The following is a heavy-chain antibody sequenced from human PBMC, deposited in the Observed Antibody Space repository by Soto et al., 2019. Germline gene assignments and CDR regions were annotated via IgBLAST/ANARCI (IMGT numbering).Heavy chain of an antibody. Sequence: QVQLQESGPGLVKPSQTLSLTCTVSGGSISSGGYYWSWIRQHPGKGLEWIGYIYYSGSTYYNPSVMCRVTISVDTSKIQCSLKLSSVTAADTALYYCARDVYGDYGGWFDRWGHGTLVNLSS. D-gene: IGHD4-17*01. CDR2: IYYSGST. V-gene: IGHV4-31*03. J-gene: IGHJ5*02. CDR1: GGSISSGGYY. CDR3: ARDVYGDYGGWFDR.